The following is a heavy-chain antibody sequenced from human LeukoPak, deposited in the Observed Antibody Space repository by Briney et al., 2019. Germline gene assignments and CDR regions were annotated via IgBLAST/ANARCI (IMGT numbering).Heavy chain of an antibody. J-gene: IGHJ6*03. V-gene: IGHV1-69*05. CDR3: ARELRYFDWPGYYMDV. Sequence: SVKVSCKASRGTFSSYAISWVRQAPGQGLEWMGRIIPIFGTANYAQKFQGRVTITTDESTSTAYMELSSLRSEDTAVYYCARELRYFDWPGYYMDVWGKGTTVTVSS. D-gene: IGHD3-9*01. CDR1: RGTFSSYA. CDR2: IIPIFGTA.